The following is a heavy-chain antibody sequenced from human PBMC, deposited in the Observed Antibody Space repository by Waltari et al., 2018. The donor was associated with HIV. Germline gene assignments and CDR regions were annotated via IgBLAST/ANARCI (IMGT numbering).Heavy chain of an antibody. CDR3: ATARRKQWLVHWYNWFDP. CDR2: FDPEDGET. J-gene: IGHJ5*02. V-gene: IGHV1-24*01. CDR1: GYTLTELS. D-gene: IGHD6-19*01. Sequence: QVQLVQSGAEVKKPGASVKVSCKVSGYTLTELSMHWVRQAPGKGLEWMGGFDPEDGETIYAQKFQGRVTMTEDTSTDTAYMELSSLRSEDTAVYYCATARRKQWLVHWYNWFDPWGQGTLVTVSS.